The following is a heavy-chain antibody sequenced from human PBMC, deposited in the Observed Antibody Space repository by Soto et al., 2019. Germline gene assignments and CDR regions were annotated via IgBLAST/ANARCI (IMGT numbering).Heavy chain of an antibody. J-gene: IGHJ4*02. CDR1: GYSFAVYW. V-gene: IGHV5-10-1*01. D-gene: IGHD3-22*01. CDR3: ARQIYDSDTGPNFQYYFDS. Sequence: GESLKISCKGSGYSFAVYWITWVRQKPGKGLEWMGRIDPSDSQTYYSPSFRGHVTISVTKSITTVFLQWSSLRASDTAMYYCARQIYDSDTGPNFQYYFDSWGQATPVTVSS. CDR2: IDPSDSQT.